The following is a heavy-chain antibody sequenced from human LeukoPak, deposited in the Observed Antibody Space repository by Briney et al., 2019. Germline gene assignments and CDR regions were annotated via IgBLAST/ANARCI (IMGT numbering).Heavy chain of an antibody. CDR2: IYPGDSDT. CDR1: GYSFTNYW. V-gene: IGHV5-51*01. CDR3: TRRVGYNNGWFDY. Sequence: GESLKISCKGSGYSFTNYWIGWVRQMPGKGLEWMGIIYPGDSDTRYSPSFQGQVTTSADKSISTAYLQWSSLKASDTAMYYCTRRVGYNNGWFDYWGQGTLVTVSS. D-gene: IGHD6-19*01. J-gene: IGHJ4*02.